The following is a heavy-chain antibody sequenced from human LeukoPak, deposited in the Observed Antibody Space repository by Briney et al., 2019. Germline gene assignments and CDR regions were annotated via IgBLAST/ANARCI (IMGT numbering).Heavy chain of an antibody. Sequence: GGSLRLSCAASGFTFSSYAMSWVRQAPGKGLEWVSSISGSGGSTYYADSVKGRFTISRDDSKNTLYLQMNSLRAEDTAVYYCAKDALRTKNYYFDYLGQGTLVTVSS. J-gene: IGHJ4*01. CDR3: AKDALRTKNYYFDY. CDR2: ISGSGGST. V-gene: IGHV3-23*01. D-gene: IGHD2-2*01. CDR1: GFTFSSYA.